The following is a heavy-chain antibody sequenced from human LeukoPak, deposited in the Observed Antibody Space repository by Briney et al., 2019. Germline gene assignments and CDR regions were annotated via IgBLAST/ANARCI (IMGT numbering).Heavy chain of an antibody. V-gene: IGHV4-39*01. D-gene: IGHD3-22*01. Sequence: SETLSLTCIVSGGSISSSYYWGWIRQPPGKGLEWIGSIYYSGSTYYYPSLKSRVTISVDTSKNQFSLKLSSVTAADTAVYYCARLPYYYDSSGYGFDYWGQGTLVTVSS. J-gene: IGHJ4*02. CDR3: ARLPYYYDSSGYGFDY. CDR1: GGSISSSYY. CDR2: IYYSGST.